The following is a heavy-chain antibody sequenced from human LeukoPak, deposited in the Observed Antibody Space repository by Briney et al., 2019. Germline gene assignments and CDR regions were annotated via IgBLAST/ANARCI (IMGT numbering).Heavy chain of an antibody. V-gene: IGHV3-21*01. CDR2: ISSSSSYI. CDR1: GFTFSSYS. D-gene: IGHD6-13*01. CDR3: ARDGHIGIAAAAFDY. Sequence: GGSLRLSCAASGFTFSSYSMNWVRQAPGKGLEWVSSISSSSSYIYYADSVKGRFTISRDNAKNSLHLQMNSLRAEDTAVYYCARDGHIGIAAAAFDYWGQGTLVTVSS. J-gene: IGHJ4*02.